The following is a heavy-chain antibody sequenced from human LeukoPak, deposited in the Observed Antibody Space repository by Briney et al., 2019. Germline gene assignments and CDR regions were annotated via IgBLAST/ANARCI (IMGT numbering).Heavy chain of an antibody. D-gene: IGHD3-22*01. V-gene: IGHV1-18*01. Sequence: GASVKVSCKATSRISWVRQAPGQGLEWMGWIGTYGGDTYYAQKFQGRITVTKDTSTSTVYMELRNLRSDDTAVYYCARDLWNFYDDSGYNRDFDSWGQGTLVTVSS. CDR1: TSR. CDR3: ARDLWNFYDDSGYNRDFDS. J-gene: IGHJ5*01. CDR2: IGTYGGDT.